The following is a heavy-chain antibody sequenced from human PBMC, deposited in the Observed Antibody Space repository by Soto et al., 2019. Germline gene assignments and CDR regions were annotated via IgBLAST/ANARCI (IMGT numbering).Heavy chain of an antibody. CDR3: VRDGGG. V-gene: IGHV3-48*03. CDR2: ISSTGSTK. CDR1: GFTFSSYE. J-gene: IGHJ4*02. Sequence: PGGSLRLSCAASGFTFSSYEMNWVRRAPGKGLEWVSYISSTGSTKHYADSVTGRFTISRDNAKNSLSLQMNSLRVGDTAVYYCVRDGGGWGQGTLVTVSS. D-gene: IGHD3-16*01.